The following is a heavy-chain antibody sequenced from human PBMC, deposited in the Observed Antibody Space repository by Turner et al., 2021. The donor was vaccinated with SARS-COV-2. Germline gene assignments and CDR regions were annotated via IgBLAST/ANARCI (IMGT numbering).Heavy chain of an antibody. J-gene: IGHJ6*02. V-gene: IGHV3-21*01. CDR1: VFTFSSYS. Sequence: EVQLVESGGGLVKPGGFLRLSCSVSVFTFSSYSMNWVHQAPGKGLEWVSSISSSSSYIYYADSVKGRFTISRDNAKNPLYLQMNSLRAEDTAVYYCARDHRPVVVPAAKRAGSYYYGMDVWGQGTTVTVSS. CDR3: ARDHRPVVVPAAKRAGSYYYGMDV. CDR2: ISSSSSYI. D-gene: IGHD2-2*01.